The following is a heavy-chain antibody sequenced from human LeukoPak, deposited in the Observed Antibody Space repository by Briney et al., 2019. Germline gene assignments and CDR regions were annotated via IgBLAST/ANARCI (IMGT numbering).Heavy chain of an antibody. CDR3: ARVGAAAASRTFDY. Sequence: PGGSLRLSCAASGFTFSNAWMSWVRQAPGKGLEWGSYISSSGSTIYYPDSVKGRFTISRDDAKNSVYLQMNSLRAEGTAVYYCARVGAAAASRTFDYWGQGTLVTVSS. CDR1: GFTFSNAW. CDR2: ISSSGSTI. D-gene: IGHD6-13*01. J-gene: IGHJ4*02. V-gene: IGHV3-11*01.